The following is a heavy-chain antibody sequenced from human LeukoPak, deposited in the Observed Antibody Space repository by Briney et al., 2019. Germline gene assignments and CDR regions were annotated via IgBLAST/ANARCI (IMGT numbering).Heavy chain of an antibody. D-gene: IGHD3-10*01. CDR2: ISSSSSYI. V-gene: IGHV3-21*01. Sequence: GGSLRLSCAASGFTFSSYSMNWVRQAPGKGLEWVSSISSSSSYIYYADSVKGRFTISRDNAKNSLYLQMNSLRAEDTAVYYCARDFSYYGSGSYEFDYWGQGTLVTVSS. CDR3: ARDFSYYGSGSYEFDY. J-gene: IGHJ4*02. CDR1: GFTFSSYS.